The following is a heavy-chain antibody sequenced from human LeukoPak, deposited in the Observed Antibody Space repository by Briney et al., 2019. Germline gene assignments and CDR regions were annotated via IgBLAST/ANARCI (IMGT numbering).Heavy chain of an antibody. J-gene: IGHJ5*02. CDR2: ISNSGTSI. V-gene: IGHV3-11*01. Sequence: PGGPLRLSCAASGFTFSDSYMTWIRQAPGKGLEWVSYISNSGTSIYYADSVKGRFTISRDNAKNSLSLQMNSLRAEDTALYYCAKDFRAKYGSGAYGWFDPWGQGTLVTVSS. CDR3: AKDFRAKYGSGAYGWFDP. D-gene: IGHD3-10*01. CDR1: GFTFSDSY.